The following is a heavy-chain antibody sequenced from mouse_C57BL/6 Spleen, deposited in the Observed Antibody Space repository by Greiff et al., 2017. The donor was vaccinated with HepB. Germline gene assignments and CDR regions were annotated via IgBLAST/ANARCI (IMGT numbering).Heavy chain of an antibody. CDR3: ARAGDYDEDAMDY. V-gene: IGHV1-64*01. CDR1: GYTFTSYW. Sequence: QVQLQQPGAELVKPGASVKLSCKASGYTFTSYWMHWVKQRPGQGLEWIGMIHPNSGSTNYNEKFKSKATLTVDKSSSTAYMQLRSLTSEDSAVYYCARAGDYDEDAMDYWGQGTPVTVSS. J-gene: IGHJ4*01. D-gene: IGHD2-4*01. CDR2: IHPNSGST.